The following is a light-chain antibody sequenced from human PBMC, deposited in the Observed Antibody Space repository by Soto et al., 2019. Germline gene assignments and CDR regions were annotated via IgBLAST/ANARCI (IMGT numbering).Light chain of an antibody. Sequence: DRVTTTCRGSQSIRTSLAWYQQKPGKAPKLLIYDASRLESGVPSRFSGSGSGTEFTLTICFLQADDGVPYCSKDYKCLPCPFCQG. J-gene: IGKJ1*01. V-gene: IGKV1-5*01. CDR2: DAS. CDR3: KDYKCLPCP. CDR1: QSIRTS.